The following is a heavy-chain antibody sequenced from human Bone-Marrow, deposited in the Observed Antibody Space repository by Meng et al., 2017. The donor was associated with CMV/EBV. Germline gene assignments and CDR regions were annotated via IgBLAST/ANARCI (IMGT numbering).Heavy chain of an antibody. Sequence: GESLKISCAASGFIFSSFDMHWVRQSPDKGLEWVAFIRYDGSDEYYVDSLKGRFTISRDNSKDSLYLSMNSLRPDDTAIYYCAKARAVGWVSSGWYFGWFDSWGQGTLVPVSS. CDR3: AKARAVGWVSSGWYFGWFDS. CDR1: GFIFSSFD. V-gene: IGHV3-30*02. D-gene: IGHD6-19*01. CDR2: IRYDGSDE. J-gene: IGHJ5*01.